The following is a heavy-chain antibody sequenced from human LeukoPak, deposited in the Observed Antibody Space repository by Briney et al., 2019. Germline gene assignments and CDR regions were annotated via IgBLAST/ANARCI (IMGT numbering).Heavy chain of an antibody. V-gene: IGHV1-69*05. CDR3: ARVEQWLTPLGGPDY. CDR2: IIPIFGTA. J-gene: IGHJ4*02. D-gene: IGHD6-19*01. CDR1: GGTFSSYA. Sequence: SVKVSCKASGGTFSSYAISWVRQAPGQGLEWMGGIIPIFGTANYAQKFQGRVTITTDESTSTAYMELSSLRAEDTAVYYCARVEQWLTPLGGPDYWGQGTLVTVSS.